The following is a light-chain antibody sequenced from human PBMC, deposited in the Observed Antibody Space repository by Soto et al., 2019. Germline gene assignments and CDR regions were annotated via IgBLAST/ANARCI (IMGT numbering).Light chain of an antibody. Sequence: QSVLTQPASVSGSPGQSIAISCTGTSSDVGSHDLVSWYQQHPGKVPKLIIYDVSSRPSGVSNRFSGSKSGNTASLTISGLQAYDETDYYCSEITSSTTYVVGTGTKVTFL. J-gene: IGLJ1*01. V-gene: IGLV2-14*02. CDR1: SSDVGSHDL. CDR3: SEITSSTTYV. CDR2: DVS.